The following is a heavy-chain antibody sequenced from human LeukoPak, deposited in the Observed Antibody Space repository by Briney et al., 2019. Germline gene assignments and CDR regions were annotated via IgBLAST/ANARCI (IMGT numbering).Heavy chain of an antibody. J-gene: IGHJ6*03. CDR2: MNPNSGNT. CDR3: AREGYSSGWYGGVGHYYYYMDV. CDR1: GYTFTSYD. Sequence: ASVKVSCKASGYTFTSYDINWVRQATGQGLEWMGWMNPNSGNTGYAQKFQGRVTITRNTSISTAYMELSSLRSEDTAVYYCAREGYSSGWYGGVGHYYYYMDVWGKGTTVTVSS. D-gene: IGHD6-19*01. V-gene: IGHV1-8*03.